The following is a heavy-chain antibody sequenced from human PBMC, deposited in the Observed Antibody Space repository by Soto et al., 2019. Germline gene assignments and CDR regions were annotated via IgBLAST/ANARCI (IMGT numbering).Heavy chain of an antibody. CDR3: ARAQYTGSYFDACDV. CDR2: LSGSSSYI. CDR1: GFAFSAYS. J-gene: IGHJ3*01. D-gene: IGHD1-26*01. Sequence: PGGSLRLSCAASGFAFSAYSINWVRQAPGKGLEWVSSLSGSSSYIYYADSVKGRFTISRDNAKDSLYLQMNSLRAEDTAVYYCARAQYTGSYFDACDVWGQGTMVTVSS. V-gene: IGHV3-21*01.